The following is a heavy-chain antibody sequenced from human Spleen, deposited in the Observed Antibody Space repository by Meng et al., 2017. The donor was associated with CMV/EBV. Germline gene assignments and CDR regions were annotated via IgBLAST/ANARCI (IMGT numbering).Heavy chain of an antibody. V-gene: IGHV4-39*07. CDR2: IYYSGST. CDR1: GGSISSSSYY. CDR3: ARDPTVSDFDY. J-gene: IGHJ4*02. D-gene: IGHD4-11*01. Sequence: CTVSGGSISSSSYYWGWIRQPPGKGLEWIGSIYYSGSTYYNPSLKSRVTISVDTSKNQFSLKLSSVTAADTAVYYCARDPTVSDFDYWGQGTLVTVSS.